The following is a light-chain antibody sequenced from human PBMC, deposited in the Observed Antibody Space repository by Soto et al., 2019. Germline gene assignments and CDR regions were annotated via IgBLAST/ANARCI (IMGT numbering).Light chain of an antibody. V-gene: IGKV3-20*01. Sequence: EIVLTQSPGTLSLSPGERATLSCRASQSVSSTYLAWYQQRPGQAPRLLVYGASNRATGIPERFSGSGSGTDFTLTISRLEPEDFAVYYCQQYGGSPRTFGQGTKVEIK. CDR2: GAS. J-gene: IGKJ1*01. CDR3: QQYGGSPRT. CDR1: QSVSSTY.